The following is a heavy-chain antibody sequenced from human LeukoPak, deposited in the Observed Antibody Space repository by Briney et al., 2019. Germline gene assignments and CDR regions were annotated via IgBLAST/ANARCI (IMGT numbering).Heavy chain of an antibody. Sequence: GGSLRLSCAASGFTFSSFGMHWVRQAPGKGLEWVAVIWYDGSNKYYADSVKGRFAISRDNSKNTLSLQMNSLRAEDTAVYYCAKDAAGSSSWANYWGQGALVTVSS. J-gene: IGHJ4*02. CDR1: GFTFSSFG. V-gene: IGHV3-33*06. CDR3: AKDAAGSSSWANY. D-gene: IGHD6-13*01. CDR2: IWYDGSNK.